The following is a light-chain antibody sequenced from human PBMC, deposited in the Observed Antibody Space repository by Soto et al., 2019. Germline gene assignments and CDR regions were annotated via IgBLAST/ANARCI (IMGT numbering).Light chain of an antibody. Sequence: DIQLTQSPSFLSASVGDRVTITCRASQGISDSLAWYQQKPGKAPNLLIYDASTLQSGVPSRFSGSTPGTEFTLTISSLQPEDFATYYCQQFNVYPLTFGGGTKVGIK. V-gene: IGKV1-9*01. CDR3: QQFNVYPLT. CDR2: DAS. J-gene: IGKJ4*01. CDR1: QGISDS.